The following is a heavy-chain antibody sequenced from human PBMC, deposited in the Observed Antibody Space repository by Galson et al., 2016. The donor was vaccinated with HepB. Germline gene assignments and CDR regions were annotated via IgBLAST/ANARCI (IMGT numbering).Heavy chain of an antibody. V-gene: IGHV1-69*01. CDR2: IIPMLGTA. D-gene: IGHD1-26*01. CDR3: ARVPGALAQSFDY. Sequence: SCKASGGTFVSQGISWVRQAPGQGLEWMGGIIPMLGTANYAQKFQARFTITADEPTSTVYMDLNSLRFDDTAVYYCARVPGALAQSFDYWGPGTLVTVSS. J-gene: IGHJ4*02. CDR1: GGTFVSQG.